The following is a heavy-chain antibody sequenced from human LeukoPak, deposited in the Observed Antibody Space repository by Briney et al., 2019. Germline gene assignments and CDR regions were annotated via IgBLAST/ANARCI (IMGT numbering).Heavy chain of an antibody. CDR1: GGSFSGYY. CDR3: ARYIWGSYPTFEDY. CDR2: INHSGST. D-gene: IGHD3-16*02. V-gene: IGHV4-34*01. J-gene: IGHJ4*02. Sequence: SETLSLTCAVYGGSFSGYYWSWIRQPPGKGLEWIGEINHSGSTNYNPSLKSRVTISVDTSKNQLSLKLSSVTAADTAVYYCARYIWGSYPTFEDYWGQGSLVTVSS.